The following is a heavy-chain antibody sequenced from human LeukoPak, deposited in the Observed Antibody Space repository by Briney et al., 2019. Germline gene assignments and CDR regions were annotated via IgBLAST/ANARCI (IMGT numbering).Heavy chain of an antibody. V-gene: IGHV3-7*01. CDR1: GFTFSRYW. CDR3: ARSRSVDY. J-gene: IGHJ4*02. Sequence: PGGSLRLSCVASGFTFSRYWMSWVRQAPGKGLEWVANINQDGSEKYYVDSVKGRFTNSRDNVKDSLYLQMNSLRAEDTAVYYCARSRSVDYWGQGTLVTVSS. CDR2: INQDGSEK.